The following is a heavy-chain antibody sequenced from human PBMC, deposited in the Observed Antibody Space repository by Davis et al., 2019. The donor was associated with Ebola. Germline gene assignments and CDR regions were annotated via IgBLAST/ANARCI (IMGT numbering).Heavy chain of an antibody. V-gene: IGHV4-34*01. CDR1: GGSFSDYY. CDR3: LLLATDAFDI. J-gene: IGHJ3*02. D-gene: IGHD3-3*01. CDR2: INHSGST. Sequence: MPSETLSLTCAVYGGSFSDYYWSWIRQPPGKGLEWIGEINHSGSTNYNPSLKSRATISVDTSKNQFSLKLSSYCARGPRFLEWLLLATDAFDIWGQGTMVTVSS.